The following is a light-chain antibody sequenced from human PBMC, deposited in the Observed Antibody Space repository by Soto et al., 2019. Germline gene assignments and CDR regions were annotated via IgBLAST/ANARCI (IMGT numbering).Light chain of an antibody. CDR2: DVS. V-gene: IGLV2-14*03. Sequence: QSALTQPASVSGSPGQSITVSCTGTSSDVGGYNYVSWYQHHPGKAPKLMIYDVSNRPSGVSNRFSGSKSGNTASLTISGLQAEDEADYYCSSYTSISTLAVFGTGTKLTVL. CDR1: SSDVGGYNY. J-gene: IGLJ1*01. CDR3: SSYTSISTLAV.